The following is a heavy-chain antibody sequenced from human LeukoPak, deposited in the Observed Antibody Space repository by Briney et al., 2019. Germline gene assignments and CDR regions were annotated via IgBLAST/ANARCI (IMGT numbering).Heavy chain of an antibody. CDR3: ARGPGGSYHFDY. CDR2: IYTSGST. J-gene: IGHJ4*02. V-gene: IGHV4-61*02. D-gene: IGHD1-26*01. CDR1: GGSISSGSYY. Sequence: SQTLSLTCTVSGGSISSGSYYWSWIRQPAGKGLERIGRIYTSGSTNYNPSLKSRVTISVDTSKNQFSLKLSSVTAADTAVYYCARGPGGSYHFDYWGQGTLVTVSS.